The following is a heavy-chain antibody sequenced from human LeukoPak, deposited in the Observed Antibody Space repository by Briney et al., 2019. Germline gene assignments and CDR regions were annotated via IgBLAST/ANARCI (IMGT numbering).Heavy chain of an antibody. CDR2: TSYDGSYK. J-gene: IGHJ4*02. CDR3: ARGARKGDDYGGFFDY. D-gene: IGHD4-23*01. CDR1: GFTFSNYA. Sequence: GGSLRLSCAASGFTFSNYALHWVRQAPGKGLEWVAVTSYDGSYKDYGDSVKGRFTIARDNSKNTLYVQMNSLRPEDTAVYYCARGARKGDDYGGFFDYWGQGILVTVSS. V-gene: IGHV3-30*04.